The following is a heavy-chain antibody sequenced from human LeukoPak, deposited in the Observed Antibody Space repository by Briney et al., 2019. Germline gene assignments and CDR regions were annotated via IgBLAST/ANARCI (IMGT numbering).Heavy chain of an antibody. Sequence: PGGSLRLSCAASGFTFSLYAMTWVRQAPGKGLGWVSQISAGTGVTYYAQSVRGRFTISRDDSKSTLYLHMSGLRGEDTAVYYCARDVLDVAAAGWGRPLDRWGQGTRDTVSS. J-gene: IGHJ5*02. CDR1: GFTFSLYA. CDR2: ISAGTGVT. CDR3: ARDVLDVAAAGWGRPLDR. D-gene: IGHD6-13*01. V-gene: IGHV3-23*01.